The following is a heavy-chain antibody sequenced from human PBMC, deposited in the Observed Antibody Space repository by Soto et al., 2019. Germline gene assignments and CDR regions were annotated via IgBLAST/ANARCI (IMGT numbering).Heavy chain of an antibody. CDR1: GYTFTSYA. J-gene: IGHJ6*02. Sequence: ASVKVSWKASGYTFTSYAMHWVRQAPGQRLEWMGWINAGNGNTKYSQKFQGRVTITRDTSASTAYMELSSLRSEDTAVYYCARSITMVRGVIITWPYYYYYYGMDVWGQGTTVTVSS. V-gene: IGHV1-3*01. D-gene: IGHD3-10*01. CDR2: INAGNGNT. CDR3: ARSITMVRGVIITWPYYYYYYGMDV.